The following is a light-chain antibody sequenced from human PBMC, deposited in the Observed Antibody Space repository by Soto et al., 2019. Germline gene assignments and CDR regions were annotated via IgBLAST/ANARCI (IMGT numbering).Light chain of an antibody. CDR2: AAS. Sequence: DIQLTQSPSFLSASFGDRVTITWRASQGISSYLAWYQQKQGKAPKLLIYAASTLQSGVPSRFSGSGYGTEFNLTISSLQPDDFATYYCQQYNSYSITFGQGTRLEIK. J-gene: IGKJ5*01. CDR1: QGISSY. V-gene: IGKV1-9*01. CDR3: QQYNSYSIT.